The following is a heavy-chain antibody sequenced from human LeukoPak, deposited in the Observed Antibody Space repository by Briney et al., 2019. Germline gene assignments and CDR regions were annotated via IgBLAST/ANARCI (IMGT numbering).Heavy chain of an antibody. Sequence: SETLSLTCTVSGGSISSSSYYWGWIRQPPGKGLEWIGSIYYSGSTYYNPSLKSRVTISVDTSKNQFSPKLSSVTAADTAVYYCARGEDIVVVVAATGWFDPWGQGTLVTVSS. V-gene: IGHV4-39*07. D-gene: IGHD2-15*01. CDR3: ARGEDIVVVVAATGWFDP. J-gene: IGHJ5*02. CDR2: IYYSGST. CDR1: GGSISSSSYY.